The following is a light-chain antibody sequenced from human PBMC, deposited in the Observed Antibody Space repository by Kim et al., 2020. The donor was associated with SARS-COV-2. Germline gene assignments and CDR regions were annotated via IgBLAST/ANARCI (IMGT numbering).Light chain of an antibody. Sequence: KTVTISSTRSSGSIASNYVQWYQQRPGSSPTTVIYEDNQRPSGVPDRFSGSIDSSSNSASLTISGLKTEDEADYYCQSYDSSLWVFGGGTQLTVL. CDR1: SGSIASNY. J-gene: IGLJ3*02. CDR2: EDN. V-gene: IGLV6-57*01. CDR3: QSYDSSLWV.